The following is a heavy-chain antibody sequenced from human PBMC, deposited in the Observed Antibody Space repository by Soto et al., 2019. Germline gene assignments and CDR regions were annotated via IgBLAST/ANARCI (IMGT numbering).Heavy chain of an antibody. CDR1: GYTFTSYA. J-gene: IGHJ4*02. Sequence: ASVKVSCKAFGYTFTSYAIHCVRQAPGQRLEWMGIINPSGGSTSYAQKFQGRVTMTRDTSTSTAYMEVSSLRSEDAAVYYCARAAYYYDSSGYYPGDYWGQGSLVTVSS. CDR3: ARAAYYYDSSGYYPGDY. CDR2: INPSGGST. V-gene: IGHV1-46*01. D-gene: IGHD3-22*01.